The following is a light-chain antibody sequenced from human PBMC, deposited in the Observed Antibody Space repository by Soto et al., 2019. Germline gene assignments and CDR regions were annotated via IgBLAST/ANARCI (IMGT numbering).Light chain of an antibody. CDR1: DNIHRW. CDR2: DTS. V-gene: IGKV1-5*01. Sequence: DIQMAQSPSTLSASMGDRVTITCRASDNIHRWLAWYQQKPGQAARLLIYDTSTLKTGVPSRFSGSGSGTEFNLTIADLQPDDFATYFCQQYNSYSLTFGQGTKV. CDR3: QQYNSYSLT. J-gene: IGKJ1*01.